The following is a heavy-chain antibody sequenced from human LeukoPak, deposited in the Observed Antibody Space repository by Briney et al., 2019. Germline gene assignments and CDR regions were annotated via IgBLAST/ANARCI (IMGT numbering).Heavy chain of an antibody. CDR3: AKITKATTPNY. CDR1: GLTFSNYA. CDR2: ITDSGRKT. Sequence: PGGSLRLSCAASGLTFSNYAKNWVRQASGKGLEWVSGITDSGRKTYYADYVKGRFSISRDNSKNTVYLQMSDLRAEDTAVYYCAKITKATTPNYWGQGTLVTVSS. V-gene: IGHV3-23*01. D-gene: IGHD4-17*01. J-gene: IGHJ4*02.